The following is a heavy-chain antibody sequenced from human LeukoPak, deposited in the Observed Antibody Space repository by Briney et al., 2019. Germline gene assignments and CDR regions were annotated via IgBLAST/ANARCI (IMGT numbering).Heavy chain of an antibody. CDR2: IRYDGSNK. J-gene: IGHJ4*02. D-gene: IGHD3-10*01. CDR1: GFTFSSYA. V-gene: IGHV3-30*02. Sequence: GGSLRLSCAASGFTFSSYAMHWVRQAPGKGLEWVAFIRYDGSNKYYTHSVKGRFTLSRDNSKNTLYLQMNSLRAEDTAVYYCAKDLSKGLLYRRGMYYFGYWGQGTLVTVSS. CDR3: AKDLSKGLLYRRGMYYFGY.